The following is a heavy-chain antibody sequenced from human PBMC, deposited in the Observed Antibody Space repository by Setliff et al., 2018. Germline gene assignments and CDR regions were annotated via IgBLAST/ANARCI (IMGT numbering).Heavy chain of an antibody. V-gene: IGHV3-7*01. D-gene: IGHD6-19*01. Sequence: GGSLRLSCAASGFTFSSYWMSWLRQAPGKGLEWVANIKEDGSEQYYVDSVKGRFTISRDNAKSELYLQMNSLRAEDTAVYYWGRVVARPVAGKWHFDYWGQGTLVTVSS. CDR1: GFTFSSYW. CDR2: IKEDGSEQ. J-gene: IGHJ4*02. CDR3: GRVVARPVAGKWHFDY.